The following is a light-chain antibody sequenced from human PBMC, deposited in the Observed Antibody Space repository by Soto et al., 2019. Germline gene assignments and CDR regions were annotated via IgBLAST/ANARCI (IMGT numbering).Light chain of an antibody. V-gene: IGKV1-33*01. CDR1: QDIRHF. CDR2: DAS. Sequence: DIQMTQSPSSLSASVGDRVTISCQASQDIRHFLSWYLQKPGKAPKLLIFDASSLVTGVPSRFSGSGSGTDFTFSISSLQLEDIGTYYCQQHENPPISFGQGTRLQIK. J-gene: IGKJ5*01. CDR3: QQHENPPIS.